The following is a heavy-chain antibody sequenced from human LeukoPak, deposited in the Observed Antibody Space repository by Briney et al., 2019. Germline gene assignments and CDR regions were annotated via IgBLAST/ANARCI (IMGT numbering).Heavy chain of an antibody. V-gene: IGHV3-30*18. CDR3: AQPDTPRYSSSLGL. CDR2: ISYDGSNK. CDR1: GFTFSSYG. D-gene: IGHD6-13*01. J-gene: IGHJ4*02. Sequence: PGGALRLSCAASGFTFSSYGMHGGRQAPGKGLEWVSVISYDGSNKYYADSVKGRFTISRDNSKNTLYLQMNSLRAEDTAVYYCAQPDTPRYSSSLGLWGQGTLVNVSS.